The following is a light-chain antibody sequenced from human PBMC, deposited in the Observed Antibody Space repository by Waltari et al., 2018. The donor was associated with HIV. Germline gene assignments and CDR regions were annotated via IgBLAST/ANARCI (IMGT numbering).Light chain of an antibody. V-gene: IGKV4-1*01. CDR3: QQYYSLPYT. J-gene: IGKJ2*01. CDR2: WAS. Sequence: DIVMTQSPDSLAVSLGERATINCKSSQTVLYSSNNKKYLTWYLQRPGQPPKVVIYWASTRESGVPDRFSGSGSGTDFTLTINSLQAEDVAVYYCQQYYSLPYTFGRGTKLEIK. CDR1: QTVLYSSNNKKY.